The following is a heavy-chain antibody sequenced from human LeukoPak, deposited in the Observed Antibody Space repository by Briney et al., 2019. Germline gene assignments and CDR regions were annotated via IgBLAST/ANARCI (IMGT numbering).Heavy chain of an antibody. D-gene: IGHD2-21*02. CDR2: INTDGTTT. V-gene: IGHV3-74*01. J-gene: IGHJ4*02. Sequence: PGGSLRLSCAASGFTFSNYWMHWVRQAPGKGLVWVSRINTDGTTTTYADSVKGRFTISRDNSKNTLYLQMNSLRAEDTAVYYCAKDLFPYCGGDCYSRCFDYWGQGTLVTVSS. CDR1: GFTFSNYW. CDR3: AKDLFPYCGGDCYSRCFDY.